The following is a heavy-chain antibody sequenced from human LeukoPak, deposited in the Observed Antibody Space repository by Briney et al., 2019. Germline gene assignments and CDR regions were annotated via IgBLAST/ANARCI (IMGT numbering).Heavy chain of an antibody. CDR2: ISAYNGNT. Sequence: ASVKVSCKASGYTFTSYGISWVRQAPGQGLEWMGWISAYNGNTNYAQKLQGRVTMTTDTSTSTAYMELRSLRSDDTAVYYCAANHDYGDPTYFDYWGQGTLVTVSS. V-gene: IGHV1-18*01. D-gene: IGHD4-17*01. CDR3: AANHDYGDPTYFDY. CDR1: GYTFTSYG. J-gene: IGHJ4*02.